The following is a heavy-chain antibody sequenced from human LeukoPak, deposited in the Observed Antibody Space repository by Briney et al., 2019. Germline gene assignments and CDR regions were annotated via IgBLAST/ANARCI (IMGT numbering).Heavy chain of an antibody. D-gene: IGHD2-2*01. CDR3: ARGVLVGSTSYYYYYYYYMDV. Sequence: PSETLSLTCTVSGGSISNYYWSWIRQPPGKGLEWIGEINHSGSTNYNPSLKSRVTISVDTSKNQFSLKLSSVTAADTAVYYCARGVLVGSTSYYYYYYYYMDVWGKGTTVTVSS. CDR1: GGSISNYY. V-gene: IGHV4-34*01. J-gene: IGHJ6*03. CDR2: INHSGST.